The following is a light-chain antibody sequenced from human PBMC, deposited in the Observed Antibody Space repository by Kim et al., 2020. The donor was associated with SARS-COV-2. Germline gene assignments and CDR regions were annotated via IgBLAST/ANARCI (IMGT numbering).Light chain of an antibody. V-gene: IGKV2-29*03. CDR2: EVS. J-gene: IGKJ4*01. CDR1: ESLLHSNGKTY. CDR3: MQGIHLALT. Sequence: QAAISCQSSESLLHSNGKTYLFWFVRKPAPSPQRLIYEVSSRFSGVPDMFSGSGSGTDFTLRISRVEAEDGWVYYCMQGIHLALTFGGGTKVDIK.